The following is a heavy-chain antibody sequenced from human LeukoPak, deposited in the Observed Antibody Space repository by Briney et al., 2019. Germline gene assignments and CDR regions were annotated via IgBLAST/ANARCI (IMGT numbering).Heavy chain of an antibody. CDR3: ARDPSAYYGSGSYYSYGMDV. CDR1: GFTISSYG. CDR2: IWYDGSNK. Sequence: GGSLRLSCAASGFTISSYGMHWVRQAPGKGLEWVAVIWYDGSNKYYADSVKGRFTISRDNSKNTLYLQMNSLRAEDTAVYYCARDPSAYYGSGSYYSYGMDVWGQGTTVTVSS. V-gene: IGHV3-33*01. D-gene: IGHD3-10*01. J-gene: IGHJ6*02.